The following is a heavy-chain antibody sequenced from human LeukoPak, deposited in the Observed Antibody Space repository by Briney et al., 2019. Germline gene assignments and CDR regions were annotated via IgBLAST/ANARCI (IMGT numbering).Heavy chain of an antibody. CDR1: GGSIRSSYYY. CDR2: IYDSGST. J-gene: IGHJ4*02. CDR3: ARGYGSGSPDY. D-gene: IGHD3-10*01. Sequence: PSETLSLTCTVSGGSIRSSYYYWGWIRQPPGKGLEWIGSIYDSGSTYYNPSLKSRVTISVDTSKNQFSLKLSSVTAADTAVYYCARGYGSGSPDYWGQGTLVTVSS. V-gene: IGHV4-39*07.